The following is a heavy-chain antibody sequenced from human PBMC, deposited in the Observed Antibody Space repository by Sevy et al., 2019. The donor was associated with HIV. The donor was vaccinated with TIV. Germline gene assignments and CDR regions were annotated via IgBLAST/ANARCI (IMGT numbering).Heavy chain of an antibody. D-gene: IGHD3-22*01. V-gene: IGHV3-30*04. J-gene: IGHJ4*02. CDR2: ISDDGNNK. CDR3: AGHYYDSTGYYFPLDY. Sequence: RVSCTASGFTFSTYAMYWVRQAPGKGLEWVAVISDDGNNKDYADSVKGRFTVSRDNSKNTLYLQMNSLRADDTAVYYCAGHYYDSTGYYFPLDYWGQGTLVTVSS. CDR1: GFTFSTYA.